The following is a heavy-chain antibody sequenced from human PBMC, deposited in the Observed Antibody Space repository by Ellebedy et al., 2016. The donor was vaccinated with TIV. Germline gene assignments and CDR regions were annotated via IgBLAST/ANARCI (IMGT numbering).Heavy chain of an antibody. J-gene: IGHJ4*02. D-gene: IGHD6-13*01. CDR3: TSPHDRVYLIAAAGLLDY. CDR2: ISWNSGSI. CDR1: GFTFDDYA. Sequence: SLKISXAASGFTFDDYAMHWVRQAPGKGLEWVSGISWNSGSIGYADSVKGRFTISRDNAKNSLYLQMNSLRAEDTALYYCTSPHDRVYLIAAAGLLDYWGQGTLVTVSS. V-gene: IGHV3-9*01.